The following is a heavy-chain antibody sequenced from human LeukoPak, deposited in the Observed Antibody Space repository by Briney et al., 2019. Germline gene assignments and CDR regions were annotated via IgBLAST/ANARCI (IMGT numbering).Heavy chain of an antibody. V-gene: IGHV3-7*01. CDR2: IKQDGSEK. CDR1: GFTFSSYW. D-gene: IGHD3-10*02. CDR3: ARDVRGVIVSYYYMDV. Sequence: GGSLRLSCAASGFTFSSYWMSWVRQAPGKGLEWVANIKQDGSEKYYVDSVKGRSTISRDNAKNSLYLQMNSLRAEDTAVYYCARDVRGVIVSYYYMDVWGKGTTVTISS. J-gene: IGHJ6*03.